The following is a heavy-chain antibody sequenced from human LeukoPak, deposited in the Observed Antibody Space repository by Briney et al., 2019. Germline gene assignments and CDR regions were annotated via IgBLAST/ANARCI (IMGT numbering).Heavy chain of an antibody. Sequence: ASVNVSCKASGYTFTSYYMHWVRQAPGQGLEWMGIINPSGGSTSYAQKFQGRVTMTRDTSTSTVYMELSSLRSEDTAVYYCARGDIVVVVAATGWFDPWGQGTLVTVSS. V-gene: IGHV1-46*01. CDR1: GYTFTSYY. CDR3: ARGDIVVVVAATGWFDP. D-gene: IGHD2-15*01. CDR2: INPSGGST. J-gene: IGHJ5*02.